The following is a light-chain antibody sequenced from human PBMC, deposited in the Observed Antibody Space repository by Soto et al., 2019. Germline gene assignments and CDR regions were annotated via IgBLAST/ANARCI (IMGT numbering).Light chain of an antibody. CDR3: QQRSNWPIT. V-gene: IGKV3D-20*02. Sequence: EIVLTQSPGTLSLSPGERATLSCRASQSVSSSYLAWYQQKPGQAPRLLIYGASSRAADIPDRFSGSGSGTDFTLTISSLEPEDFAVYYCQQRSNWPITFGQGTRLEI. CDR2: GAS. CDR1: QSVSSSY. J-gene: IGKJ5*01.